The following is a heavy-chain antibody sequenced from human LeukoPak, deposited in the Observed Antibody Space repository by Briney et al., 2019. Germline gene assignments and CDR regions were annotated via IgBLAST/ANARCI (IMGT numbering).Heavy chain of an antibody. CDR1: GGSFSGYY. Sequence: SETLSLTCAVYGGSFSGYYWSWIRQPPGKGLEWIGEINHSGSTNYNPSLKSRVTISVDTSKNQFSLKLSSVTAADTAVYYCARGVPRSDFWSGYYYWGQGTLVTVSS. D-gene: IGHD3-3*01. V-gene: IGHV4-34*01. J-gene: IGHJ4*02. CDR3: ARGVPRSDFWSGYYY. CDR2: INHSGST.